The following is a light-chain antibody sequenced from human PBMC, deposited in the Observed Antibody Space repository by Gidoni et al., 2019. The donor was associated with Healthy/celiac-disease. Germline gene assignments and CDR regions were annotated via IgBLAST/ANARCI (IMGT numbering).Light chain of an antibody. V-gene: IGKV1-39*01. CDR1: QSISSY. CDR3: QQSYSTFWT. J-gene: IGKJ1*01. CDR2: AAS. Sequence: DIQMTQSPSSLSASVGDRVTITCRASQSISSYLNWYQQKPEKAPKLLIYAASSLQSGVPSSFSGSGSGTDFTLTISSLPPEDFATYYCQQSYSTFWTFGQGTKVEIK.